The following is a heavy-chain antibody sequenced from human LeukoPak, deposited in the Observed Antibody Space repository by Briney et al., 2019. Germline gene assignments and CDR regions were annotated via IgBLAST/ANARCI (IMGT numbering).Heavy chain of an antibody. CDR3: ARHYGDYDYFDY. CDR2: IIPIFGIA. D-gene: IGHD4-17*01. V-gene: IGHV1-69*01. CDR1: GGTFSSYA. J-gene: IGHJ4*02. Sequence: ASVKVSCKASGGTFSSYAISWVRQAPGQGLEWMGGIIPIFGIANYAQKFQGRVTITADESTSTAYMELSSLRSEDTAVYYCARHYGDYDYFDYWGQGTLVTVSS.